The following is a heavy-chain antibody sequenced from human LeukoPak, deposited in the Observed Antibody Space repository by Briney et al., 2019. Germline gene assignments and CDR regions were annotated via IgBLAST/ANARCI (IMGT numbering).Heavy chain of an antibody. CDR2: IWNDGSNK. CDR1: GFPLSSYA. J-gene: IGHJ4*02. D-gene: IGHD6-6*01. CDR3: AKGRYGSSSGLDS. V-gene: IGHV3-33*06. Sequence: GGSLRLSCAASGFPLSSYAMNWVRQAPGKGLEWVAAIWNDGSNKYYADSVKGRFTISRDNSQNTLYVQMNSLRAEDTAIYYCAKGRYGSSSGLDSWGQGTLVTVSS.